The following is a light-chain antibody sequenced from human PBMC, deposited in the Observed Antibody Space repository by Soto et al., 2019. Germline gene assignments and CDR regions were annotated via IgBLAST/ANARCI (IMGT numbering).Light chain of an antibody. Sequence: QSVLTQPASVSGSPGQSISISCTGTSSDVGAYKYVSWHQQHPGKAPKVLIYEVSNRPSGVSDRFSGPKSGNTASLTVSGLRAEDEADYYCTSYTTSNTVIFGGGTQLTVL. J-gene: IGLJ2*01. CDR3: TSYTTSNTVI. CDR2: EVS. V-gene: IGLV2-14*01. CDR1: SSDVGAYKY.